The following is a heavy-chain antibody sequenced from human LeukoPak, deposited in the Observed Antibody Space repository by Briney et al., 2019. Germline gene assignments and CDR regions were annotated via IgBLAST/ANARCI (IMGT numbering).Heavy chain of an antibody. J-gene: IGHJ6*02. V-gene: IGHV4-59*08. D-gene: IGHD6-13*01. CDR1: GGSISSYY. Sequence: SETLSLTCTVSGGSISSYYWSWIRQPPGKGLEWIGYIYYSGSTNYNPSLKSRVTISVDTSKNQFSLKLSSVTAADTAVYYCAVNGKSIAAAATVKNYYYGMDVWGQGTTVTVSS. CDR2: IYYSGST. CDR3: AVNGKSIAAAATVKNYYYGMDV.